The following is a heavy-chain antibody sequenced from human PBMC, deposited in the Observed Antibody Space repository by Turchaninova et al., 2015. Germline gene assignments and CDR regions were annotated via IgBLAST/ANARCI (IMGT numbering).Heavy chain of an antibody. V-gene: IGHV3-7*04. J-gene: IGHJ5*02. CDR2: IKEDGSEK. D-gene: IGHD3-16*01. CDR3: TRAGGGDNRFDP. CDR1: GFPFSTYW. Sequence: EVQLVESGGGLVQPGGSLRLSCAASGFPFSTYWMSWVRLAPEKGLAWVANIKEDGSEKYFIDSGKGRFTISRDKVKNSLYLKMNSLGGEDTAVYYCTRAGGGDNRFDPWGQGTLVIVSS.